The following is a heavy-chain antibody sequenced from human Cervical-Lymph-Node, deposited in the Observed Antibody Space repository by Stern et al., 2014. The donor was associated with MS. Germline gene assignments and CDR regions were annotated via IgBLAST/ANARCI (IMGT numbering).Heavy chain of an antibody. V-gene: IGHV1-46*01. CDR3: ARDGHPYSLVIDY. CDR2: IYPSGGST. CDR1: GYTFTAHH. J-gene: IGHJ4*02. Sequence: VQLVESGAEVRKPGASVQISCKASGYTFTAHHIHWARQAPGQGLEWMGIIYPSGGSTSFEPRVQGRITMTRDKSTSTVYMELSSLTSDDTAIYFCARDGHPYSLVIDYWGQGTLVTVSS. D-gene: IGHD4-11*01.